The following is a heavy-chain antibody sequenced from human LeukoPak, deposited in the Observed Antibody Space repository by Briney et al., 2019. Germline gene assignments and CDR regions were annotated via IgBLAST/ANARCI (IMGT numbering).Heavy chain of an antibody. V-gene: IGHV5-51*01. Sequence: GESLKISCKGSGYTFPKYWIVWVRQMPGKGVEWMGIIYPDSSNTRFSPSFQGQVTISADKSISTAYLQWSSLKATDTAMYYCARVRYSSGATYYFDYWGQGTLVTVSS. D-gene: IGHD5-18*01. CDR2: IYPDSSNT. J-gene: IGHJ4*02. CDR3: ARVRYSSGATYYFDY. CDR1: GYTFPKYW.